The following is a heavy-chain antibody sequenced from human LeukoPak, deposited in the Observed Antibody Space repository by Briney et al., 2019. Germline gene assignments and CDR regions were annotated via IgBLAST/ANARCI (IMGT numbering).Heavy chain of an antibody. CDR3: ARRNWSDP. V-gene: IGHV4-34*01. Sequence: SETLSLTCAVYGGSFSGYYWSWIRQPPGKGLEWIGEINHSGSTNYNPSLKSRVTISVDTSKNQFSLKLSSVTAADTAVYYCARRNWSDPWGQGTLVTVSS. CDR2: INHSGST. CDR1: GGSFSGYY. J-gene: IGHJ5*02.